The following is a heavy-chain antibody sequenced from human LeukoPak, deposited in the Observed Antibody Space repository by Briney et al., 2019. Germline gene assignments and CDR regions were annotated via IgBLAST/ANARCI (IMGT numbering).Heavy chain of an antibody. Sequence: SVKVSCKASGGTFSSNAISWVRQAPGQGLEWMGGIIPIFGTANYAQKFQGRVTVTADESTSTAYMELSSLRSEDTAVYYCARGGGGYSYGKVWGQGTLVTVSS. V-gene: IGHV1-69*13. CDR2: IIPIFGTA. D-gene: IGHD5-18*01. J-gene: IGHJ4*02. CDR1: GGTFSSNA. CDR3: ARGGGGYSYGKV.